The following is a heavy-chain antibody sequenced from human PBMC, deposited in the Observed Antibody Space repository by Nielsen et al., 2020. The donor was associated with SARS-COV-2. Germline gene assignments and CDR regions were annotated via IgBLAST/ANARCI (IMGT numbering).Heavy chain of an antibody. CDR2: IWYDGSNK. D-gene: IGHD6-13*01. Sequence: GESLKISCAASGSTFSSYGMHWVRQAPGKGLEWVAVIWYDGSNKYYADSVKDRFTISRDNSKNTLYLQMNSLRAEDTAVYYCASGTGPYFDYWGQGTLVTASS. J-gene: IGHJ4*02. V-gene: IGHV3-33*01. CDR1: GSTFSSYG. CDR3: ASGTGPYFDY.